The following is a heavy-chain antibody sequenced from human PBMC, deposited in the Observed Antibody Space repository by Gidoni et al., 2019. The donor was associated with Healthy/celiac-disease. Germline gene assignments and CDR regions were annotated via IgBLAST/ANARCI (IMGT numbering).Heavy chain of an antibody. CDR2: IYSGGST. Sequence: EVQLVESGGGLIQPGGSLRLSCAASGFTVSSTYMSWVRQAPGKGLEWVSVIYSGGSTYYADSVKGRFTISRDNSKNTLYLQMNSLRAEDTAVYYCARDRVYYDSSGYYTAYFDYWGQGTLVTVSS. J-gene: IGHJ4*02. V-gene: IGHV3-53*01. D-gene: IGHD3-22*01. CDR1: GFTVSSTY. CDR3: ARDRVYYDSSGYYTAYFDY.